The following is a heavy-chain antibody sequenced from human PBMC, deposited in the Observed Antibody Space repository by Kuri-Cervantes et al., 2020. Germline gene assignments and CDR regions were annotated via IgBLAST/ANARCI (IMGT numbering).Heavy chain of an antibody. V-gene: IGHV4-38-2*01. J-gene: IGHJ6*03. CDR3: ARAHYGETYYYYYYMDV. Sequence: SETLSLTCDVSNYFISRGHYWVWVRQPPGRGLEWIGTIFHSGTTHFNPSLKSRVEISVDTSKNQFSLKLSSVTAADTAVYYCARAHYGETYYYYYYMDVWGKGTTVTVSS. CDR2: IFHSGTT. D-gene: IGHD4-17*01. CDR1: NYFISRGHY.